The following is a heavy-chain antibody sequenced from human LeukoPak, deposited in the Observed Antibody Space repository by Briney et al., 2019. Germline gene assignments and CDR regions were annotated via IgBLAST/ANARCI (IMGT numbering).Heavy chain of an antibody. CDR3: ARGIYSYGYFGSLRSYFDY. CDR2: INHSGST. CDR1: GFTVSSNY. Sequence: PGGSLRLSCAASGFTVSSNYMSWVRQAPGKGLEWIGEINHSGSTNYNPSLKSRVTISVDTSKNQFSLKLSSVTAADTAVYYCARGIYSYGYFGSLRSYFDYWGQGTLVTVSS. V-gene: IGHV4-34*01. D-gene: IGHD5-18*01. J-gene: IGHJ4*02.